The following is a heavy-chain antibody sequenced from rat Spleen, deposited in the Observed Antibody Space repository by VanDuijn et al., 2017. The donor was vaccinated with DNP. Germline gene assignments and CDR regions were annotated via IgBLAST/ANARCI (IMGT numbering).Heavy chain of an antibody. V-gene: IGHV5-31*01. CDR1: GFTFNNYW. Sequence: EVQLVESGGGLVQPGRSLKLSCVASGFTFNNYWMAWIRQVPGKGLEWVASITGSGGTTYYPDSVKGRFTISRDNAKSILYLQMDSLRSEDTATYYCTTDFERGYWGQGVMVTVSS. CDR3: TTDFERGY. D-gene: IGHD1-11*01. J-gene: IGHJ2*01. CDR2: ITGSGGTT.